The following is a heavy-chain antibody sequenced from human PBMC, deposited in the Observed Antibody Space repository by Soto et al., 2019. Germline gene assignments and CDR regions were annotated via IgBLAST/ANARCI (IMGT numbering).Heavy chain of an antibody. Sequence: SETLSLTXTVSGGSISGFYWSWIRQPAGKGLEWIGRIYSSGTTNYNPSLKSRVTMSVDTSKNHFSLKLISVTAADTAVYYCARERGYDFSPWGQGTLVTVSS. CDR1: GGSISGFY. CDR2: IYSSGTT. V-gene: IGHV4-4*07. CDR3: ARERGYDFSP. D-gene: IGHD3-3*01. J-gene: IGHJ5*02.